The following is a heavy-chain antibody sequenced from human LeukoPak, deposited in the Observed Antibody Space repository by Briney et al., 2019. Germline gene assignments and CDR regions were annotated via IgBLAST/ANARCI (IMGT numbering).Heavy chain of an antibody. CDR1: GGSISSYY. CDR3: ARDLSIAVAGRPFSYYYYMDV. J-gene: IGHJ6*03. V-gene: IGHV4-4*07. D-gene: IGHD6-19*01. Sequence: SETLSLTCTVSGGSISSYYWSWIRQPAGKGLEWIGRIYTSGSTNYNPSLKSRVTMSVDTSKNQFSLKLSSVTAADTAVYYCARDLSIAVAGRPFSYYYYMDVWGKGTTVTVSS. CDR2: IYTSGST.